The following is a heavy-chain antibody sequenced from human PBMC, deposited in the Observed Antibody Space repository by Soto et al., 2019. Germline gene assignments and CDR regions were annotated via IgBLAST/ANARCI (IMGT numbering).Heavy chain of an antibody. CDR2: IFSNDEK. V-gene: IGHV2-26*01. D-gene: IGHD3-22*01. CDR3: ARRTYYYDSSGYYYIYYFDD. CDR1: GFSLSNARMG. Sequence: SGPTLVNPTETLTLTCTVSGFSLSNARMGVSWIRQPPGKALEWLAHIFSNDEKSYSTSLKSRLTISKDTSKSQVVLTMTNMDPVDTATYYCARRTYYYDSSGYYYIYYFDDRGQGNRVTV. J-gene: IGHJ4*02.